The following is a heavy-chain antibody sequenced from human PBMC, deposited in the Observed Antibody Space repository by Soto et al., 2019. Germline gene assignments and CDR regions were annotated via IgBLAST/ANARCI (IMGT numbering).Heavy chain of an antibody. CDR2: MYQSGST. J-gene: IGHJ2*01. CDR3: ARGIAATGPYWYFDL. CDR1: GGSISSGGYS. V-gene: IGHV4-30-2*01. Sequence: QLQLQESGSGLVKPSQTLSLTCAVSGGSISSGGYSWSWIRQPPGKGLEWIGYMYQSGSTYYNPSLRSRVTRSVDSSKNQFSLKLSSVTAADTAVYFCARGIAATGPYWYFDLWGRGTLVTVSS. D-gene: IGHD6-13*01.